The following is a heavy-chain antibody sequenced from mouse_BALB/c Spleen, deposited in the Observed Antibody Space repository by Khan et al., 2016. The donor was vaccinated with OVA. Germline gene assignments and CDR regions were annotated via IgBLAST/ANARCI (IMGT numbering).Heavy chain of an antibody. J-gene: IGHJ4*01. CDR2: IDPANGHT. CDR3: TESLLREAMDY. D-gene: IGHD1-2*01. V-gene: IGHV14-3*02. Sequence: VQLQQSGAELVKPGASVKLSCTASGFNIKDTYIHWVKQRPEQGLEWIGSIDPANGHTKYDPTIQGTATITADTSSHTAYLHLSSLTSEATSVLYCTESLLREAMDYWGQGTEVTVSA. CDR1: GFNIKDTY.